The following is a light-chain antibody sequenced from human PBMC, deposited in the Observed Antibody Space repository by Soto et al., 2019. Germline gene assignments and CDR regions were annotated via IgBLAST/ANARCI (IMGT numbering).Light chain of an antibody. V-gene: IGLV2-8*01. CDR3: SSYAGSNNFV. Sequence: QSALTQPPSASGSPGQSVTISCTGTSSDVGGYNYVSWYQQHPGKAPKLMIYEVSERPSGVPDRFSGSKSSNTASLTVSGLQAEDEADYYCSSYAGSNNFVFGTGTQAHRP. CDR2: EVS. J-gene: IGLJ1*01. CDR1: SSDVGGYNY.